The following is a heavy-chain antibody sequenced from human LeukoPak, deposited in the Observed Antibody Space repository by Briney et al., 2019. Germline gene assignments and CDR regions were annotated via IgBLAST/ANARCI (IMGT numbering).Heavy chain of an antibody. CDR3: ARVDSSGWHYMDV. CDR2: IKQDGSEK. Sequence: GGSLRLSCAASGFTFSSYWMSWLRQAPGKGLEWVANIKQDGSEKYYVDSVKGRFTISRDNAKNSLYLQMNSLRAEDTAVYYCARVDSSGWHYMDVWGKGTTVTVSS. CDR1: GFTFSSYW. J-gene: IGHJ6*03. V-gene: IGHV3-7*01. D-gene: IGHD6-19*01.